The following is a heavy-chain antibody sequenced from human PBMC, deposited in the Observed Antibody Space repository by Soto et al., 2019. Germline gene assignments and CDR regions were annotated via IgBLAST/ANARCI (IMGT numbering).Heavy chain of an antibody. CDR1: GGTFSSYA. CDR3: ARVGLRYFDY. Sequence: ASVKVSCKASGGTFSSYAISWVRQAPGQGLEWMGGIIPIFGTANYAQKFQGRLTITGDESTRTDYMELSSLRSEDTAVYYCARVGLRYFDYWGQGTLVTVSS. V-gene: IGHV1-69*13. CDR2: IIPIFGTA. J-gene: IGHJ4*02. D-gene: IGHD5-12*01.